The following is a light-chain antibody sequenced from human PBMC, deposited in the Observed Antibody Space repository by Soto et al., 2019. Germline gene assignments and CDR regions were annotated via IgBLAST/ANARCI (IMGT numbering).Light chain of an antibody. CDR1: QSVGSN. CDR3: QKYNNWPYT. V-gene: IGKV3-15*01. Sequence: EIVMTQSPATLSVSPGERATLSCRASQSVGSNLAWYQQKPGQSPRLLIYGASTRATGISATFSGSGSWTEFTLTNTSPQAEDFVMYYYQKYNNWPYTFGQGTKLEIK. J-gene: IGKJ2*01. CDR2: GAS.